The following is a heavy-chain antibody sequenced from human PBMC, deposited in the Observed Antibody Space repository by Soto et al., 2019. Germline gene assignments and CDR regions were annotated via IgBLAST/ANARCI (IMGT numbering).Heavy chain of an antibody. CDR1: GFTFRSYA. Sequence: QVQLVQSGGGVVQPGGSLRLSCAASGFTFRSYAIHWVRQAPGKGLEWVADVSFDGSHKTYAVPVRGRFTLSRDNSKKTVYLQMNSLGAEDTAVYYCAKLGDAVSGFFDFWGQGTQVAVSS. D-gene: IGHD3-3*01. CDR2: VSFDGSHK. CDR3: AKLGDAVSGFFDF. J-gene: IGHJ5*01. V-gene: IGHV3-30*18.